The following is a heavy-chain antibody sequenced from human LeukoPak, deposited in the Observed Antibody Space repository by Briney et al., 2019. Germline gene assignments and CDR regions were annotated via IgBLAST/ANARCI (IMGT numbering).Heavy chain of an antibody. J-gene: IGHJ6*02. CDR1: GFSFSSYD. Sequence: AGSLKLSCAASGFSFSSYDMHWVRQAPGKGLEWVARISDDGSNKYYGDSVKGRVTISRDNSKNTLFLQMNSLRAEDTAVYYCAKDSSSSNYYYGMDVWGQGTTVTVSS. CDR2: ISDDGSNK. V-gene: IGHV3-30*18. D-gene: IGHD6-6*01. CDR3: AKDSSSSNYYYGMDV.